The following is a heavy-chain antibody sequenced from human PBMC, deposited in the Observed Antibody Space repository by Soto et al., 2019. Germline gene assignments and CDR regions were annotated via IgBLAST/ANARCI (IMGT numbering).Heavy chain of an antibody. D-gene: IGHD6-13*01. J-gene: IGHJ4*02. CDR1: GFTFISYG. CDR3: AKDPPGRVGSF. Sequence: GGSLRLSCAASGFTFISYGMRWVRQAPGKGLEWVAVISYDGSNKYYADSVKGRFTISRDNSKNTLYLQMNSLRAEDTAVYYCAKDPPGRVGSFWGQGTLVTVSS. V-gene: IGHV3-30*18. CDR2: ISYDGSNK.